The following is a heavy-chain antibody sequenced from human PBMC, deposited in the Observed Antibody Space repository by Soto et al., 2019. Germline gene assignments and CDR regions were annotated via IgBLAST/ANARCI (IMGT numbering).Heavy chain of an antibody. CDR2: ISSSSSTI. V-gene: IGHV3-48*02. CDR3: VSPRPHYYDSSGYYL. J-gene: IGHJ6*02. D-gene: IGHD3-22*01. Sequence: PGGSLRLSCAASGFTFSSYSMNWVRQAPGKGLEWVSYISSSSSTIYYADSVKGRFTISRDNAKNSLYLQMNSLRDEDTAVYYCVSPRPHYYDSSGYYLWGQGTTVTVSS. CDR1: GFTFSSYS.